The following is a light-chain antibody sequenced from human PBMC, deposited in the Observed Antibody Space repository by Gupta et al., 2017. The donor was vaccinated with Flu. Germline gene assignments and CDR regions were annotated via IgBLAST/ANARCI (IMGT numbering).Light chain of an antibody. Sequence: SITMSRSGTSSDVGGYNYVSWYHQNPGKAPKLLIYDINSRPSGVSDRFSGSKSGNTASLTISGLQAEDEAHYFCSSYTSSTTLLFGGGTKVTVL. V-gene: IGLV2-14*03. CDR3: SSYTSSTTLL. CDR1: SSDVGGYNY. CDR2: DIN. J-gene: IGLJ2*01.